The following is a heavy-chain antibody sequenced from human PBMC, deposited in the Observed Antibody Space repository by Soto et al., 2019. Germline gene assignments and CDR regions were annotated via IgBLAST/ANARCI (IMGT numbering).Heavy chain of an antibody. CDR2: INSDGSST. CDR3: ARDQRYYDSSTYYYVYYYGMDV. J-gene: IGHJ6*02. Sequence: PGGSLRLSSAASEFTLSSYWMHWVRQAPGKGLVWVSRINSDGSSTSYADSVKGRFTISRDNAKNTLYLQMNSLRAEDTAVYYCARDQRYYDSSTYYYVYYYGMDVWGQGTTVTVS. D-gene: IGHD3-22*01. CDR1: EFTLSSYW. V-gene: IGHV3-74*01.